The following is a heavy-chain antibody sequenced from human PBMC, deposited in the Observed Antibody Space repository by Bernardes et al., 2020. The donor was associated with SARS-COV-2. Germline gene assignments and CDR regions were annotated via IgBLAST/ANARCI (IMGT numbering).Heavy chain of an antibody. CDR1: GFTFDDFA. CDR3: AKDYETGELGIAVEGYCGH. D-gene: IGHD6-19*01. J-gene: IGHJ4*02. Sequence: SLSLSCAASGFTFDDFAMHWVRQAPGKGLEWVSGISWNSGSIGYAASVKGRFTISRDNAKNSLYLQMNSLRPDDTALYYCAKDYETGELGIAVEGYCGHGGQGTLVTVSS. V-gene: IGHV3-9*01. CDR2: ISWNSGSI.